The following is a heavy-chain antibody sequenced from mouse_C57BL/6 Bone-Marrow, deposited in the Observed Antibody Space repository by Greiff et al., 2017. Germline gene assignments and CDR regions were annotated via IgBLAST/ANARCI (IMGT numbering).Heavy chain of an antibody. Sequence: EVQLQQSGPELVKPGASVKISCKASGYTFTDYYMNWVKQSHGKSLEWIGDINPNNGGTSYNQKFKGKATLTVDKSSSTAYMELRSLTSEDSAVYYCARGHESYWYFDVWGTGTTVTVSS. D-gene: IGHD3-3*01. V-gene: IGHV1-26*01. CDR2: INPNNGGT. CDR3: ARGHESYWYFDV. CDR1: GYTFTDYY. J-gene: IGHJ1*03.